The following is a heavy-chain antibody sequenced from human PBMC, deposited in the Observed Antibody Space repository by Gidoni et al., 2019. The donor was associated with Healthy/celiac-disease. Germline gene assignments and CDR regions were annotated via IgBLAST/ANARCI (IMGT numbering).Heavy chain of an antibody. J-gene: IGHJ6*02. Sequence: AASGFTFSSYSMNWVRQAPGKGLEWVSSISSSSSYIYYADSVKGRFTISRDNAKNSLYLQMNSLRAEDTAVYYCARVIAVAGTACGMDVWGQGTTVTVSS. D-gene: IGHD6-19*01. V-gene: IGHV3-21*01. CDR2: ISSSSSYI. CDR1: GFTFSSYS. CDR3: ARVIAVAGTACGMDV.